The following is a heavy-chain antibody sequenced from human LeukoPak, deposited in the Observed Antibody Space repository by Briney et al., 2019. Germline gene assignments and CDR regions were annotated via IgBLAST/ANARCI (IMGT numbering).Heavy chain of an antibody. CDR1: GFTFSSYA. V-gene: IGHV3-23*01. J-gene: IGHJ4*02. CDR2: FSGSGGTT. CDR3: ARVRSYGRGATFAY. Sequence: GGSLRLSCAASGFTFSSYAMNWVRQAPGRGLEWVSGFSGSGGTTYYADSVKGRFTISRDNSKNTLYLQMNSLRAEDTAVFYCARVRSYGRGATFAYWGQGTLVPVSS. D-gene: IGHD3-10*02.